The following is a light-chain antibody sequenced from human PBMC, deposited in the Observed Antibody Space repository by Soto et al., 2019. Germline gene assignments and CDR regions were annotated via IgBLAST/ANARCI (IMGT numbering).Light chain of an antibody. J-gene: IGLJ1*01. CDR2: DVN. V-gene: IGLV2-14*03. Sequence: QSVLTQPASVAGSPGQSITISCTGSSSDAGAYKYVSWYQQYPTKAPQLIMYDVNHRPSGVSNRFSGSKSGNTASLTISGIQVEDEAVYYCISFTRSNTYVFASGTKVTVL. CDR3: ISFTRSNTYV. CDR1: SSDAGAYKY.